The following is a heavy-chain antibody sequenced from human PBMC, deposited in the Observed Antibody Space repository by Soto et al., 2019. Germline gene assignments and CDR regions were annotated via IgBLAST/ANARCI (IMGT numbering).Heavy chain of an antibody. J-gene: IGHJ6*02. CDR1: GFTFSDHY. CDR2: TRNKANSYTT. V-gene: IGHV3-72*01. CDR3: ARGGYCSSASCYTDYYAMDV. Sequence: PGGSLRLPCVASGFTFSDHYMDWVRQAPGKGLEWVGRTRNKANSYTTEYAASVKGRFTISRDDSKNSLYLQMNSLKTEDTAVYYCARGGYCSSASCYTDYYAMDVWGQGTTVTVS. D-gene: IGHD2-2*02.